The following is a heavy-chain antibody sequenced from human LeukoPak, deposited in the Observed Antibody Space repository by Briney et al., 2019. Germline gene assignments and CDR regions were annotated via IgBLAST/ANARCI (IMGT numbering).Heavy chain of an antibody. Sequence: SETLSLTCAVYGGSFSGYYWSWIRQPPGKGLEWIGEINHSGSTNYNPSLKSRVTISVDTSKNQFSLKLSSVTAADTAVYYCARGVVVAARPLQKRPWFDPWGQGTLVTVSS. CDR1: GGSFSGYY. D-gene: IGHD2-15*01. CDR3: ARGVVVAARPLQKRPWFDP. CDR2: INHSGST. V-gene: IGHV4-34*01. J-gene: IGHJ5*02.